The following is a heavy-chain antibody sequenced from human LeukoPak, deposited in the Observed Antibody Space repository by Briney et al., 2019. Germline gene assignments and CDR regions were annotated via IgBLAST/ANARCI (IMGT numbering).Heavy chain of an antibody. D-gene: IGHD3-3*01. V-gene: IGHV7-4-1*02. Sequence: ASVKVSCKASGYTFTSYAMNWVRQAPGQGLEWMGWINTNTGNPTYAQGFTGRFVFSLDTSVSTAYLQISSLKAEDTAVYYCARAERITIFGVVINYYYYGMDVWGQGTTVTVSS. CDR3: ARAERITIFGVVINYYYYGMDV. CDR2: INTNTGNP. CDR1: GYTFTSYA. J-gene: IGHJ6*02.